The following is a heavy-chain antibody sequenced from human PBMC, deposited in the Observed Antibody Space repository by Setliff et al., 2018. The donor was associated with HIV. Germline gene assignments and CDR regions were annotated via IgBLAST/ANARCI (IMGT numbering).Heavy chain of an antibody. Sequence: PGGSLRLSCAASGFTFNHHWMHWVRQAPGKGLVWVSVIYSGGSSTFYADSVKGRFTISRDNSRDTLYLQMNSLRAEDTAVYYCAKNPSLSYTSGWYYFDYWGQGTLVTVSS. CDR2: IYSGGSST. D-gene: IGHD6-19*01. CDR3: AKNPSLSYTSGWYYFDY. J-gene: IGHJ4*02. V-gene: IGHV3-23*03. CDR1: GFTFNHHW.